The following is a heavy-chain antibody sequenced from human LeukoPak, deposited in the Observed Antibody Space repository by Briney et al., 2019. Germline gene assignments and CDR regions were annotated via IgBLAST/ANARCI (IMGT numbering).Heavy chain of an antibody. V-gene: IGHV3-74*01. D-gene: IGHD3-22*01. CDR3: TTDFFPHYYDSSGYSYIPFQH. J-gene: IGHJ1*01. CDR2: INSDGSST. Sequence: GGSLRLSCAASGFTFSSYWMHWVRQAPGKGLVWVSRINSDGSSTSYADSVKGRFTISRDNAKNTLYLQMNSLRAEDTAVYYCTTDFFPHYYDSSGYSYIPFQHWGQGTLVTVSS. CDR1: GFTFSSYW.